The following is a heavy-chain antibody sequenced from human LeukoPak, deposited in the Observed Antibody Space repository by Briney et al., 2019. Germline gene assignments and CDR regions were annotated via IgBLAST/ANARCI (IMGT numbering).Heavy chain of an antibody. J-gene: IGHJ5*02. CDR3: ASRDDYGDPFDP. CDR1: GASISSRSYY. D-gene: IGHD4-17*01. CDR2: FYYSGST. Sequence: SETLSLTCTVSGASISSRSYYWGWIRQPPGKGLEWIGSFYYSGSTYYNPPLKSRATISVDTSKYQFSLKLTSVTAADTAVYYCASRDDYGDPFDPWGQGTLVTVSS. V-gene: IGHV4-39*01.